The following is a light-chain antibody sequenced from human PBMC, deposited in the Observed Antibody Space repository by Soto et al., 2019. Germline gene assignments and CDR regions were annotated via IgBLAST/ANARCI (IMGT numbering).Light chain of an antibody. J-gene: IGLJ1*01. V-gene: IGLV2-14*01. CDR1: SSDVGNSDY. CDR2: DVS. CDR3: ISFTTRATYV. Sequence: QSALTQPASVSGSPGQSIAISSTGTSSDVGNSDYVSWYQQHPGKVPKLMIYDVSNRPSGVYNRFSGSKSGNTASLTISGLQPEDEADYYCISFTTRATYVFGTGTKLTVL.